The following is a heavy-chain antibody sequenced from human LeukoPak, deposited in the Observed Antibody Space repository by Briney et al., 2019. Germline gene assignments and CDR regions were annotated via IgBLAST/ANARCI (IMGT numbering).Heavy chain of an antibody. CDR3: ARDCSGGSCYSAFDY. Sequence: GGSLRLSCAASGFTVSSNYMNWVRQAPGKGLEWVSSISSSSSYIYYADSVKGRFTISRDNAKNSLYLQMNSLRAEDTAVYYCARDCSGGSCYSAFDYWGQGTLVTVSS. CDR1: GFTVSSNY. D-gene: IGHD2-15*01. CDR2: ISSSSSYI. J-gene: IGHJ4*02. V-gene: IGHV3-21*01.